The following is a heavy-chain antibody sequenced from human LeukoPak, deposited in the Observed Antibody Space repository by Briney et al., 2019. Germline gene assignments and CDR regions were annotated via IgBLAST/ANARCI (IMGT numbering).Heavy chain of an antibody. CDR2: IYYSGST. Sequence: SETLSLSCTVSGGSISSGDHYWTWIRQPPGKGPEWIGYIYYSGSTNYNPSLKSRVTISVDTSKNQFSLKLSSVTAADTAVYYCAGRGLLRDYWGQGTLVTVSS. D-gene: IGHD4-17*01. CDR1: GGSISSGDHY. J-gene: IGHJ4*02. V-gene: IGHV4-61*08. CDR3: AGRGLLRDY.